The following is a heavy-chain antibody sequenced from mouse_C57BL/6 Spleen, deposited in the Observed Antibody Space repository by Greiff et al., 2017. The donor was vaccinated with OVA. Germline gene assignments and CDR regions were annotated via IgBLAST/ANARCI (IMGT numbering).Heavy chain of an antibody. CDR3: ARDLDGYYDWFAY. Sequence: EVKLMESGGGLVKPGGSLKLSCAASGFTFSSYAMSWVRQTPEKRLEWVATISDGGSYTYYPDNVKGRFTISRDNAKNNLYLQMSHLKSEDTARYYCARDLDGYYDWFAYWGQGTLVTVSA. D-gene: IGHD2-3*01. V-gene: IGHV5-4*01. J-gene: IGHJ3*01. CDR2: ISDGGSYT. CDR1: GFTFSSYA.